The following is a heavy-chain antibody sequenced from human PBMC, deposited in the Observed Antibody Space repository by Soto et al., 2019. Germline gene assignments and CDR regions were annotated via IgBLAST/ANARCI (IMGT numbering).Heavy chain of an antibody. J-gene: IGHJ4*02. V-gene: IGHV4-30-2*01. Sequence: QLQLQESGSGLVKPSQTLSLTCAVSGGSISSGGYSWSWIRQPPGKGLEWIGYIYHSGSTYYNPSRESRVHISVDRSKTQFSRKLSSVTAADAAVYYCAAGGGLPRYYWGQGTLVTVSS. D-gene: IGHD5-12*01. CDR2: IYHSGST. CDR1: GGSISSGGYS. CDR3: AAGGGLPRYY.